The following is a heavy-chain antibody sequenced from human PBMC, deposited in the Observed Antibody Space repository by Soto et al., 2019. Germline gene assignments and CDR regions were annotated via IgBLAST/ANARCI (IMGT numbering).Heavy chain of an antibody. CDR1: GYTFTSYG. Sequence: QVQLVQSGAEVKKPGASVKVSCKASGYTFTSYGVSWARQAPGQGLEWMGWISPYNGNTEYAQKLQGRVTMTTDTSTSTAYMEMRSPRSDDTAVYYCARDNRDPTRDSGTYYVGFDPWGQGTLVTVSS. J-gene: IGHJ5*02. D-gene: IGHD1-26*01. CDR3: ARDNRDPTRDSGTYYVGFDP. CDR2: ISPYNGNT. V-gene: IGHV1-18*01.